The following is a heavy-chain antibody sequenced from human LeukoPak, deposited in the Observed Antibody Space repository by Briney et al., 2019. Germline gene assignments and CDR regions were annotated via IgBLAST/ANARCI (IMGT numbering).Heavy chain of an antibody. CDR2: IIPILGIA. D-gene: IGHD4/OR15-4a*01. Sequence: SVKVSCKASGGTFSSYAISWVRQAPGQGLGWMGRIIPILGIANYAQKFQGRITITADESTTTSYLELTSLTSDDTAVYYCAKRDSGGPDERGEYFKYWGQGTLVTVTS. CDR1: GGTFSSYA. CDR3: AKRDSGGPDERGEYFKY. V-gene: IGHV1-69*04. J-gene: IGHJ1*01.